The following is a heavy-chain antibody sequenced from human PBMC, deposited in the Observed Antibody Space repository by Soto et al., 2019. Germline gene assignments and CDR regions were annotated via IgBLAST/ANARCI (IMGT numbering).Heavy chain of an antibody. Sequence: GGSLRLSCAASGFTFSSYGMHWVRQAPGKGLEWVAVIWYDGSNKYYADSVKGRFTISRDNSKNTLYLQMNSLRAEDTAVYYCARDGLGDYVFAGDYYMDVWGKGTTVTVSS. CDR3: ARDGLGDYVFAGDYYMDV. CDR2: IWYDGSNK. CDR1: GFTFSSYG. V-gene: IGHV3-33*01. J-gene: IGHJ6*03. D-gene: IGHD4-17*01.